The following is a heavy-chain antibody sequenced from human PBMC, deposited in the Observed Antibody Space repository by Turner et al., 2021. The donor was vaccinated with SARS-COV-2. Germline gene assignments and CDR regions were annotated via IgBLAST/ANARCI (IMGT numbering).Heavy chain of an antibody. CDR2: IWYDGSNK. D-gene: IGHD1-1*01. V-gene: IGHV3-33*01. CDR3: TTGYDTAWHDHH. J-gene: IGHJ5*02. CDR1: GFTFSSYG. Sequence: QVQLVESGGGVVQPGRSLRLSCAASGFTFSSYGMHWVRQAPGKGLEWVAVIWYDGSNKYYADSVKGRFTISRDNSKNTLYLQMNSLRAEDTAVYYCTTGYDTAWHDHHWGQGTLVTVSS.